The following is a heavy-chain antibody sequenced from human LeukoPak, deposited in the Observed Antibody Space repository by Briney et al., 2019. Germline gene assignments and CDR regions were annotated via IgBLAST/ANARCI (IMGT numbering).Heavy chain of an antibody. CDR2: ISGSGGST. V-gene: IGHV3-23*01. D-gene: IGHD2-8*01. CDR3: AKDREYCTNGVCYIDY. CDR1: GFTFSSYA. J-gene: IGHJ4*02. Sequence: RGSLRLSCAASGFTFSSYAMSWVRQAPGKGLEWVSAISGSGGSTYYADSVKGRFTISRDNSKNTLYLQMNSLRAEDTAVYYCAKDREYCTNGVCYIDYWGQGTLVTVSS.